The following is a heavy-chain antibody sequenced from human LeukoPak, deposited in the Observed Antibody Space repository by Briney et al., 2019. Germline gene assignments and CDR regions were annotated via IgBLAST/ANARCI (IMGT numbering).Heavy chain of an antibody. Sequence: PGGSLSLSCVASGFSFSIYGMHWVRRAPRKGEEWVSGISNTGVSMTYADSVNARYTISRDKAKNSIYLQMNSLRSEDTAAYHCAVSPRTPVSGWGQGTLVTASS. J-gene: IGHJ1*01. V-gene: IGHV3-48*01. CDR2: ISNTGVSM. CDR1: GFSFSIYG. CDR3: AVSPRTPVSG. D-gene: IGHD6-19*01.